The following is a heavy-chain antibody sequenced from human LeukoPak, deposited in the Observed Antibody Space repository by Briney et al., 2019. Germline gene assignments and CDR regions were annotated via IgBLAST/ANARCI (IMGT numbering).Heavy chain of an antibody. V-gene: IGHV3-30*18. Sequence: PGGSLRLSCAASGFXFSSYGMHWVRQAPSKGLEWVAVISYDGSNKYYADSVKGRFTISRDNSKNTLYLQMNSLRAEDTAVYYCAKALSPEVATIRPDAFDIWGQGTMVTVSS. J-gene: IGHJ3*02. CDR1: GFXFSSYG. D-gene: IGHD5-12*01. CDR3: AKALSPEVATIRPDAFDI. CDR2: ISYDGSNK.